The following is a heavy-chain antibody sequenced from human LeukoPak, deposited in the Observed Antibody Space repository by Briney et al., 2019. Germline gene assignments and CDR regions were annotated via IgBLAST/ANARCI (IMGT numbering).Heavy chain of an antibody. J-gene: IGHJ1*01. CDR2: ISYDGSNK. V-gene: IGHV3-30*18. CDR3: AKATVHYYDSSGYSQEYFQH. D-gene: IGHD3-22*01. Sequence: PGRSLRLSCAASGFTFSSYGMHWVRQAPGKGLEWVAVISYDGSNKYYADSVKGRFTISRDNSKNTLYLQMNSLRAEDTAVYYCAKATVHYYDSSGYSQEYFQHRGQGTLVTVSS. CDR1: GFTFSSYG.